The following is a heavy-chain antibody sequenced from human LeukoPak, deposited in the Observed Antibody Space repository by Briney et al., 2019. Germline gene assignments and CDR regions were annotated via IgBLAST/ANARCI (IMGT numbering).Heavy chain of an antibody. J-gene: IGHJ4*02. CDR2: IYYSGST. CDR1: GGSISSYY. D-gene: IGHD3-10*01. V-gene: IGHV4-59*08. Sequence: SETLSLTCTVSGGSISSYYWSWIRQPPGQGLEWIGYIYYSGSTNYNPSLKSRVTISVDTSKNQFSLKLSSVTAADTAVYYCAREWFGELRDWGQGTLVTVSS. CDR3: AREWFGELRD.